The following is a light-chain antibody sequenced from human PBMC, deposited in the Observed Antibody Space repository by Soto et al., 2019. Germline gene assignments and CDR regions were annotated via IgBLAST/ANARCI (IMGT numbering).Light chain of an antibody. V-gene: IGLV1-40*01. CDR3: QSYDSRLGVL. J-gene: IGLJ2*01. CDR2: GNS. Sequence: QAVVTQPPSVSGAPGQRVTISCTGSSSNIGAGYDVHWYQQLPGTAPKLLIYGNSNRPSGVPDRFSGSKSGTSASLAITGLQAEDEADYYCQSYDSRLGVLFGGGTQLTVL. CDR1: SSNIGAGYD.